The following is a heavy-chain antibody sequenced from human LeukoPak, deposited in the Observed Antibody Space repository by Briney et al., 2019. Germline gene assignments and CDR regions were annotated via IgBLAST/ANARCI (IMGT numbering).Heavy chain of an antibody. CDR2: IYYLGGT. V-gene: IGHV4-39*01. J-gene: IGHJ5*01. CDR1: GGSINSTIHH. Sequence: SETLSLTCTVSGGSINSTIHHWGWIRQPPGKGLEWIGSIYYLGGTLYNPSLKSRVTIYVDMSRNQFSLTVNSVTAEDTAVYYCASQHNGFDSWGQGTLVTVSS. CDR3: ASQHNGFDS. D-gene: IGHD1-14*01.